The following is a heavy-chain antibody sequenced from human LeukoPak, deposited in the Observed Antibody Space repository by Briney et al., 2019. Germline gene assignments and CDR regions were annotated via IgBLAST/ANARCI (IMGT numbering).Heavy chain of an antibody. D-gene: IGHD1-1*01. J-gene: IGHJ1*01. CDR1: GYIFTNYY. Sequence: ASVTLSFKASGYIFTNYYLYWVRQAPGQGLEWMGWIDPTSGDTNSAQKFQGRVTMTRDRALSTAYLNLNDLTSDDTGRYFCAKSPYTGSSYFNLWGQGTLSTVSS. CDR2: IDPTSGDT. V-gene: IGHV1-2*02. CDR3: AKSPYTGSSYFNL.